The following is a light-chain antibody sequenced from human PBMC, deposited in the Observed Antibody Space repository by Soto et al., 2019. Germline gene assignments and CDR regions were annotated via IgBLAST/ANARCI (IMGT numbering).Light chain of an antibody. V-gene: IGLV2-14*01. J-gene: IGLJ1*01. CDR3: SSYAGSNNV. Sequence: QSVLTQPASVSGSPGQSITISCTGTGSDVGGYDYVSWYQQHPGKAPKLMIFEVTNRPSGVSNRFSGSKSGNTASLTVSGLQAEDEADYYCSSYAGSNNVFGTGTKLTVL. CDR1: GSDVGGYDY. CDR2: EVT.